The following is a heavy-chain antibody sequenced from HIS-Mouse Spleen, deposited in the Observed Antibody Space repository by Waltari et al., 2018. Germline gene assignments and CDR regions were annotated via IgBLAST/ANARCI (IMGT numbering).Heavy chain of an antibody. Sequence: QVQLQESGPGLVKPSETLSLTCTVSGGPVSTYYWSWIRQPAGKGLEWIGRIYTSGSTNDNPSLKSRVTMSVDTSKNQFSLKLSSVTAADTAVYYCARDFHDFWSGYYGGDKKHDAFDIWGQGTMVTVSS. J-gene: IGHJ3*02. D-gene: IGHD3-3*01. CDR3: ARDFHDFWSGYYGGDKKHDAFDI. V-gene: IGHV4-4*07. CDR2: IYTSGST. CDR1: GGPVSTYY.